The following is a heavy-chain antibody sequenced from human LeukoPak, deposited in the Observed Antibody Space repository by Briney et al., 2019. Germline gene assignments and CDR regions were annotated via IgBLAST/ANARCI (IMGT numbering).Heavy chain of an antibody. CDR3: VRQWGSDTSGWYYYMDV. J-gene: IGHJ6*03. V-gene: IGHV5-51*01. CDR2: IYPDDSDT. D-gene: IGHD6-13*01. Sequence: GESLKISCEGSGYKFTNYWVVWVRQLPGKGLEWMGTIYPDDSDTKYSPSFQGQVTISVDKSSSTAYLQWGSLQASDTAMYYCVRQWGSDTSGWYYYMDVWGKGTAVTVSS. CDR1: GYKFTNYW.